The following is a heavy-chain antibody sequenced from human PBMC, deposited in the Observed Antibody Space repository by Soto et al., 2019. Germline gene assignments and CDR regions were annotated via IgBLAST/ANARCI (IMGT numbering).Heavy chain of an antibody. D-gene: IGHD2-8*02. CDR2: IYYSGST. Sequence: SETLSLTCTVSGGSISSSSYYWGWIRQPPGKGLEWIGDIYYSGSTYYNTSIKSRVTISVDTSKNQFSLKLTSVTAADTAVYYCARDKITGLFDYWGQGTLVTVSS. CDR1: GGSISSSSYY. J-gene: IGHJ4*02. CDR3: ARDKITGLFDY. V-gene: IGHV4-39*02.